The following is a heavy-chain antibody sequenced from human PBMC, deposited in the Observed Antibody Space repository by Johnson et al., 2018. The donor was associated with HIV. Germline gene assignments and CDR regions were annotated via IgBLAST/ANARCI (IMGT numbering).Heavy chain of an antibody. CDR3: AREAAADAFDI. J-gene: IGHJ3*02. CDR2: IRSKANSYAT. CDR1: GFTFSGSA. Sequence: EVQLVESGGGLVQPGGSLKLSCAASGFTFSGSAMHWVRQASGKGLEWVGRIRSKANSYATAYAASVKGRFTISRDNSKNTLYLQMNSLRDEDTAVYYCAREAAADAFDIWGQGTMVTVSS. V-gene: IGHV3-73*02. D-gene: IGHD6-13*01.